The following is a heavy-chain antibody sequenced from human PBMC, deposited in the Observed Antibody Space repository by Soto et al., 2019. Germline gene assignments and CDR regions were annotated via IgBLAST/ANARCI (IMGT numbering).Heavy chain of an antibody. J-gene: IGHJ4*02. D-gene: IGHD1-1*01. CDR1: GYTFTSYG. CDR3: ARGRYGDY. CDR2: ISAHNGNT. V-gene: IGHV1-18*01. Sequence: QVHLVQSGAEVKKPGASVKVSCKASGYTFTSYGITWVRQAPGQGLEWMGWISAHNGNTDYAQKLQGRVIVTRDTSTRTANMELRSLRSDDKDGYYCARGRYGDYWGQGALVTVSS.